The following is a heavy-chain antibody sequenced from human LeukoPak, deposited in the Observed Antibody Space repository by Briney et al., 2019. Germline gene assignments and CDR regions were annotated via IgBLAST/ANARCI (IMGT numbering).Heavy chain of an antibody. CDR2: IYPGDSDT. D-gene: IGHD6-19*01. V-gene: IGHV5-51*01. CDR3: ARRAGTDYFYGMDV. CDR1: GYRFASYW. Sequence: GESLKISCKGSGYRFASYWIGWVPQMPGKGLEWMGIIYPGDSDTRYGPSFQGQVPISADKPISTAYLQWSSLKASDTAMYYCARRAGTDYFYGMDVWGQGTTVTVSS. J-gene: IGHJ6*02.